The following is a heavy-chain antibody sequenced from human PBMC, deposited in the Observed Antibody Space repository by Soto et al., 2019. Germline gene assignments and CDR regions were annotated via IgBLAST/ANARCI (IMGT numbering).Heavy chain of an antibody. J-gene: IGHJ4*02. D-gene: IGHD3-16*02. V-gene: IGHV4-31*03. CDR2: IYYSGST. Sequence: QVQLQESGPGLVKPSQTLSLTCTVSDGSISSGGYYWSWIRQHPGKGLEWIGYIYYSGSTYYNPSLKSRVTISVDTSKNQFSLKLSSVTAADTAVYYCARVAITFGGVIVPYDYWGQGTLVTVSS. CDR3: ARVAITFGGVIVPYDY. CDR1: DGSISSGGYY.